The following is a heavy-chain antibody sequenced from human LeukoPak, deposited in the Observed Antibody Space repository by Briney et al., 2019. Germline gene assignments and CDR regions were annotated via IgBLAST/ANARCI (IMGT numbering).Heavy chain of an antibody. D-gene: IGHD6-19*01. V-gene: IGHV3-30*10. CDR1: GFTFNSYV. CDR2: MPYDGGKI. CDR3: ARDQRYSNGWYGVLDL. J-gene: IGHJ5*02. Sequence: PGGSLRLSCAASGFTFNSYVMHWVRQAPGEGLEWVAAMPYDGGKIYYTQSVEGRFTISRDNSKNTLYLQMDSLRAEDTAVYFCARDQRYSNGWYGVLDLWGQGTQVAVSS.